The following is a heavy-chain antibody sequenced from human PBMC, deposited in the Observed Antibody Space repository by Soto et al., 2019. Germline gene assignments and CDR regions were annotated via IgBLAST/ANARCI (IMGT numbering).Heavy chain of an antibody. CDR1: GFTFSSYA. J-gene: IGHJ4*02. Sequence: GGALRLSFAASGFTFSSYAMHWVRQAPGKGLEYVSAISSNGGSKYYANHVKGRFTISRDNSKKKMYLQMGRLRDEEMAVYYCARGGSPFDYWGQGTLVTVSS. CDR3: ARGGSPFDY. CDR2: ISSNGGSK. V-gene: IGHV3-64*01. D-gene: IGHD2-15*01.